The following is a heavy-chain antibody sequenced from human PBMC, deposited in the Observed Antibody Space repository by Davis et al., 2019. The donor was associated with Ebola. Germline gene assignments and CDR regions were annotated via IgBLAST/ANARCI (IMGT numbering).Heavy chain of an antibody. D-gene: IGHD1-1*01. Sequence: GESLKISCAASGFTFSSYAMSWVRQAPGKGLEWVSAISGSGGSTYYADSVKGRLTISRDNTKNTLYLQMNSLRAEDTAVYYCAKDLLDVTDDYWGQGTLVTVSS. CDR2: ISGSGGST. J-gene: IGHJ4*02. CDR1: GFTFSSYA. V-gene: IGHV3-23*01. CDR3: AKDLLDVTDDY.